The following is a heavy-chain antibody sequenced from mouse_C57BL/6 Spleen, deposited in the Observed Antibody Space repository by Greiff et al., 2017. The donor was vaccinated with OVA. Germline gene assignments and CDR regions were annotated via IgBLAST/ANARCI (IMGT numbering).Heavy chain of an antibody. CDR1: GYTFTSYW. D-gene: IGHD2-2*01. Sequence: QVQLQQPGAELVRPGSSVKLSCKASGYTFTSYWMHWVKQRPIQGLEWIGNIDPSDSETHYTQKFKDKATLTVDTSSNTASMQLSSLTSEDSAVYYCARTGDGYDADYWGQGTTLTVSS. CDR3: ARTGDGYDADY. CDR2: IDPSDSET. J-gene: IGHJ2*01. V-gene: IGHV1-52*01.